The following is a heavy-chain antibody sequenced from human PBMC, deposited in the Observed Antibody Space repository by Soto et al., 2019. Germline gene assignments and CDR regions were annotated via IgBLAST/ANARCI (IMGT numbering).Heavy chain of an antibody. V-gene: IGHV3-74*01. J-gene: IGHJ5*01. CDR2: ISGDGSST. CDR3: AGSPGLSRISGTTLGA. D-gene: IGHD1-7*01. CDR1: GFTFSSHW. Sequence: GSLRLSCAASGFTFSSHWMHWVRQAPGKGLVWVSRISGDGSSTSYADSVKGRFTISRDNAKNMLYLQVNSLRAEDTAVYYCAGSPGLSRISGTTLGAWGQGILVTVSS.